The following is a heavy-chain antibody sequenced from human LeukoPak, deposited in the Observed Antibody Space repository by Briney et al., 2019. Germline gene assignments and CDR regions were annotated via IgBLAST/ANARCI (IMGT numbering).Heavy chain of an antibody. Sequence: KPSETLSLTCTVSGGSISGYFWNCIRQPPGKGLEWIGNIYYSGSTKYNPSLTNGVTISVDTSKNQISLKLSAVTAADTAVYYCAREGYDSWTGYYTFDNWGQGTLVTVSS. J-gene: IGHJ4*02. CDR1: GGSISGYF. CDR3: AREGYDSWTGYYTFDN. D-gene: IGHD3-3*01. CDR2: IYYSGST. V-gene: IGHV4-59*01.